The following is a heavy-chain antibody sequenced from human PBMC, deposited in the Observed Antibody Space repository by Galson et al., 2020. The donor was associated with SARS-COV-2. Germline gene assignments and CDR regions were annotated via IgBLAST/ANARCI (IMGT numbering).Heavy chain of an antibody. J-gene: IGHJ4*02. CDR3: ARPYGDYVYGEFDY. V-gene: IGHV4-39*01. CDR2: IYYSGST. Sequence: SETLSLTCAVSGGTISSGSYFWGWIRQPPGKGLEWIGSIYYSGSTYYNPSLKSRVTISIDTSKNQFSLKLGAVTAADTAVYYCARPYGDYVYGEFDYWGQGTLVTVSS. CDR1: GGTISSGSYF. D-gene: IGHD4-17*01.